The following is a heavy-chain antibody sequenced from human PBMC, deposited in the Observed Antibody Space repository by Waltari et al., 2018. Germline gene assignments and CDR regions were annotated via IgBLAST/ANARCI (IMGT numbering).Heavy chain of an antibody. Sequence: QVQLQQWGAGLLKPSETLSLTCAVYGGSFSGYYWSWIRQPPGKGLEWIGEINHRGSTNYNPSLKSRVTISVDTSKNQFSLKLSSVTAADTAVYYCARRRGYSYGLIDYWGQGTLVTVSS. CDR1: GGSFSGYY. V-gene: IGHV4-34*01. CDR3: ARRRGYSYGLIDY. D-gene: IGHD5-18*01. J-gene: IGHJ4*02. CDR2: INHRGST.